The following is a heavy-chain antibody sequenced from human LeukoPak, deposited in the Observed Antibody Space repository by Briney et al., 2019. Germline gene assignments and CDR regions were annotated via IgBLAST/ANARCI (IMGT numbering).Heavy chain of an antibody. CDR3: ATATYYYGSGSYPPYYFDY. Sequence: GASVKVSCKASGYTFTGYYMHWVRQAPGQGLEWMGWINPNSGGTNYAQKFQGRVTMTRDTSISTAYMELSRLRSDDTAVYYCATATYYYGSGSYPPYYFDYWGQGTLVTVSS. CDR1: GYTFTGYY. J-gene: IGHJ4*02. V-gene: IGHV1-2*02. CDR2: INPNSGGT. D-gene: IGHD3-10*01.